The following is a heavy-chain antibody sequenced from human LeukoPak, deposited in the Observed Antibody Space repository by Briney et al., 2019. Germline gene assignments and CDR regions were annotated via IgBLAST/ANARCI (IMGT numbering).Heavy chain of an antibody. CDR1: GFTFSSYS. D-gene: IGHD2-21*02. CDR3: ARDRRNCARDGYSCEAAAFDI. Sequence: PGGSLRLSCAASGFTFSSYSMNSVRQAPGKGLEWVSSISSSSSYIYYADSVKGRFTISRDNAKNSLYLQMNSLRAEDKAVYYCARDRRNCARDGYSCEAAAFDIWGQGTMVTVSS. CDR2: ISSSSSYI. J-gene: IGHJ3*02. V-gene: IGHV3-21*01.